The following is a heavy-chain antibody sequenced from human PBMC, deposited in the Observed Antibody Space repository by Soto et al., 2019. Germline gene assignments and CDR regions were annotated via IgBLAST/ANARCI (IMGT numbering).Heavy chain of an antibody. CDR2: INPNSGGT. CDR3: ARGGELAYGAHDAFDI. J-gene: IGHJ3*02. Sequence: ASVKVSCKASGYTFTGYYMHWVRQAPGQGLEWMGWINPNSGGTNYAQKFQGWATMTRDTSISTAYMELSRLRSDDTAVYYCARGGELAYGAHDAFDIWGQGTMVTVSS. CDR1: GYTFTGYY. D-gene: IGHD1-7*01. V-gene: IGHV1-2*04.